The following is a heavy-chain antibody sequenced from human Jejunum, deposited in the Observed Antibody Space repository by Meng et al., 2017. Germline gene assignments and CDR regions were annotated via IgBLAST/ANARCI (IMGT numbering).Heavy chain of an antibody. CDR3: APLIAASTVRYLDY. Sequence: GESLKISCAASGFTFSNYAMSWVRQAPGKGLEWVSGLSGSGTVTHYADSVKGRFTISRDNFKTTLYLQMDNLRAEDTAVYYCAPLIAASTVRYLDYWGQGTLVTVSS. CDR1: GFTFSNYA. D-gene: IGHD4-17*01. J-gene: IGHJ4*02. V-gene: IGHV3-23*01. CDR2: LSGSGTVT.